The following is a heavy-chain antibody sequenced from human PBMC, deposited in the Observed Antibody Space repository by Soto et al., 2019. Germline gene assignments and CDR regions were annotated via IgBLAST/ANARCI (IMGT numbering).Heavy chain of an antibody. J-gene: IGHJ5*02. V-gene: IGHV1-8*01. D-gene: IGHD4-17*01. CDR1: GYTFTSYD. CDR3: ARGVKYGAYSRWFDP. Sequence: ASVKVSCKASGYTFTSYDINWVRQATGQGLEYLGWMSPNSGNTGYVQKFQGRVTMTWDTSITTAYMELSSLRSEDTAVYFCARGVKYGAYSRWFDPWGQGTLVTVS. CDR2: MSPNSGNT.